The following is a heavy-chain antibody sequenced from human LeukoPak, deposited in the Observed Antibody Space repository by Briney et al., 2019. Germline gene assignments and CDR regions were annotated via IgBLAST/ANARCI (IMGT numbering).Heavy chain of an antibody. CDR3: ARTPTYSSSWYDDY. D-gene: IGHD6-13*01. CDR1: GGSISSYY. J-gene: IGHJ4*02. CDR2: IYYSGST. V-gene: IGHV4-59*01. Sequence: SETLSLTCTVSGGSISSYYWSWIRQPPGKGLEWIGYIYYSGSTNYNPSIKSRVTISVDTSKNQFSLKLSSVTAADTAVYYCARTPTYSSSWYDDYWGQGTLVTVSS.